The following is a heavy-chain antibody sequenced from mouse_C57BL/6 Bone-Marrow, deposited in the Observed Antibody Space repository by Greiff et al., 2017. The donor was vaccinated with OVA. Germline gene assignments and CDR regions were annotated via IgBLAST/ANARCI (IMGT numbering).Heavy chain of an antibody. Sequence: QVQLKESGPGLVQPSQSLSITCTVSGFSLTSYGVHWVRQSPGKGLEWLGVLWSGGSTDYNAAFISRLSISKDNSKSQVFFKMNSLQADDTAIYYCARNTHYYGSSYGYFDVWGTGTTVTVSS. V-gene: IGHV2-2*01. D-gene: IGHD1-1*01. CDR2: LWSGGST. CDR1: GFSLTSYG. J-gene: IGHJ1*03. CDR3: ARNTHYYGSSYGYFDV.